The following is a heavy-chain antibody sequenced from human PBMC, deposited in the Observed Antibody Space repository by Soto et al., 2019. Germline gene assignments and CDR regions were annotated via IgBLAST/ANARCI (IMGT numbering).Heavy chain of an antibody. J-gene: IGHJ6*02. D-gene: IGHD3-10*01. V-gene: IGHV1-8*01. Sequence: GPSVKVSCKASGYTFTSYDINWVRQATGQGLEWMGWMNPNSGNTGYAQKFQGRVTMTRNTSISTAYMELSSLRSEDTAVYYCARLGDAIRGVIFRYYYGMDVWGQGTTVTVS. CDR2: MNPNSGNT. CDR3: ARLGDAIRGVIFRYYYGMDV. CDR1: GYTFTSYD.